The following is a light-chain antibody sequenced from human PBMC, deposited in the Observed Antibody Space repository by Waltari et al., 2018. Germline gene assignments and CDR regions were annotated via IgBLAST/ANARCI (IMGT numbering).Light chain of an antibody. CDR2: DVP. CDR3: CSYAGSYTWV. CDR1: TNDLGSYHY. V-gene: IGLV2-11*01. Sequence: SALTQPRSVSGSPGQSVTISCPGTTNDLGSYHYVSWYQQHPGQSPKLLILDVPKRPSGVPDRLSGSKSGNTASLTISGLRAEDEAEYYCCSYAGSYTWVFGGGTKLTVV. J-gene: IGLJ3*02.